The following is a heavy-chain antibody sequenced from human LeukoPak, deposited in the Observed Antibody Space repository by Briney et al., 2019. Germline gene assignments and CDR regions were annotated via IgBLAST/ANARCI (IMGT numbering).Heavy chain of an antibody. D-gene: IGHD3-22*01. Sequence: PGGSLRLSCAASGFTFSSYSMNWVRQAPGKGLEWVAFIRYDGSNKYYADSVKGRFTISRDNSKNTLYLQMNSLRAEDTAVYYCAKDQGYYDSSLDYWGQGTLVTVSS. CDR3: AKDQGYYDSSLDY. V-gene: IGHV3-30*02. CDR2: IRYDGSNK. CDR1: GFTFSSYS. J-gene: IGHJ4*02.